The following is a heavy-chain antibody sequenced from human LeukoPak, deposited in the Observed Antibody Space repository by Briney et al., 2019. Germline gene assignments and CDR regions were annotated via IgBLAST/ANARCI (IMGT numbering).Heavy chain of an antibody. V-gene: IGHV4-34*01. CDR2: INHSGST. CDR3: ARGRYYGSGSYYLTDLYGGNKVFNY. J-gene: IGHJ4*02. Sequence: SETLSLTCAVYGGSFSGYYWSWIRQPPGKGLEWIGEINHSGSTNYNPSLKSRVTISVDTSKTQFSLKLSSVTAADTAVYYCARGRYYGSGSYYLTDLYGGNKVFNYWGQGTLVTVSS. CDR1: GGSFSGYY. D-gene: IGHD3-10*01.